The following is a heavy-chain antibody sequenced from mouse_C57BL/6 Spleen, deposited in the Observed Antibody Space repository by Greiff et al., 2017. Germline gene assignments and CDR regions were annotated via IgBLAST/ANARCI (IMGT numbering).Heavy chain of an antibody. J-gene: IGHJ4*01. CDR2: IYPSDSET. Sequence: QVQLQQPGAELVRPGSSVKLSCKASGYTFTSYWMHWVKQRPIQGLEWIGNIYPSDSETHYNQKFKDKATLTVDKSSSTAYMQLSSLTSEDSAVYYCARETPHCYAMDYWGQGTSVTVSS. V-gene: IGHV1-52*01. CDR1: GYTFTSYW. CDR3: ARETPHCYAMDY.